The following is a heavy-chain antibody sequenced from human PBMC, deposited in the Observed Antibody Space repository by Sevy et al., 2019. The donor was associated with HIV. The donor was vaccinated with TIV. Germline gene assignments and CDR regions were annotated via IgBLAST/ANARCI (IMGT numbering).Heavy chain of an antibody. CDR2: ILPISGLV. CDR1: GDIFSNYG. J-gene: IGHJ5*02. Sequence: VSCKASGDIFSNYGINWVRQAPGQGLQWMGGILPISGLVNYAQKFQGRVTISADKSTGTVYMALSSLRSEDTAVYYCARDRPCGGDCYILDPWGQGVLVTVSS. D-gene: IGHD2-21*01. CDR3: ARDRPCGGDCYILDP. V-gene: IGHV1-69*17.